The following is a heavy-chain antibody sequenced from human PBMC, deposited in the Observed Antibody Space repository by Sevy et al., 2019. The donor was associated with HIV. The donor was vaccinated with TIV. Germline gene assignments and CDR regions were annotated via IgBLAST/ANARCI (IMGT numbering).Heavy chain of an antibody. CDR2: MYCSGGT. V-gene: IGHV4-61*01. Sequence: SETLSLTCTVSGDSVSSGSSCWSWMRQSPGRGLEWIGYMYCSGGTNYNPSLKSRVTLSVDTTKKQFSLKPSSGTAADTAVYYCAKNSSTSALDSWGQGTLVTVSS. J-gene: IGHJ4*02. CDR1: GDSVSSGSSC. D-gene: IGHD2-2*01. CDR3: AKNSSTSALDS.